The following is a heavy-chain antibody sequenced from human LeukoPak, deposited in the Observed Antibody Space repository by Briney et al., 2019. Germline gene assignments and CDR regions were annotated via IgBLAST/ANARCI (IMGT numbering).Heavy chain of an antibody. CDR3: AREEYCSSTSCYIA. CDR2: IYYSGST. D-gene: IGHD2-2*02. J-gene: IGHJ5*02. V-gene: IGHV4-31*03. Sequence: PSQTLSLTCTVSGGSICSGGYYWSWIRQHPGKGLEWIGYIYYSGSTYYNPSLKSRVTISVDTSKNQFSLKLSSVTAVDTAVYYCAREEYCSSTSCYIAWGQGTLVTVSS. CDR1: GGSICSGGYY.